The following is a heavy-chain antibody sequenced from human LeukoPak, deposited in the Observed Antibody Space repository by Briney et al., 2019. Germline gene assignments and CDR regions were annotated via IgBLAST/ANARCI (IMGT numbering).Heavy chain of an antibody. CDR1: GGTFSSYA. J-gene: IGHJ4*02. D-gene: IGHD3-22*01. CDR3: ARDYYDTSGSPYYFDY. Sequence: SVKVSCKASGGTFSSYAISWVRQAPGQGLEWMGGIIPIFGTANYAQKFQCRVTTTADESTSTAYMELSSLRSEDTAAYYCARDYYDTSGSPYYFDYWGQGTLVTVSS. V-gene: IGHV1-69*13. CDR2: IIPIFGTA.